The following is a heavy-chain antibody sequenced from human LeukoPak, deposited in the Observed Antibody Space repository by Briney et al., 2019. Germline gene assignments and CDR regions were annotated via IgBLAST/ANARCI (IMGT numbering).Heavy chain of an antibody. CDR2: INHSGST. D-gene: IGHD3-22*01. V-gene: IGHV4-34*01. Sequence: SETLSLTCAVYGGSFSGYYWSWIRQPPGKGLEWIGEINHSGSTNYNPSLKSRVTISVDTSKNQFSLKLSSVTAADTAVYYCARKASHYDSSGYFNVGVFDYWGQGTLVTVSS. CDR3: ARKASHYDSSGYFNVGVFDY. J-gene: IGHJ4*02. CDR1: GGSFSGYY.